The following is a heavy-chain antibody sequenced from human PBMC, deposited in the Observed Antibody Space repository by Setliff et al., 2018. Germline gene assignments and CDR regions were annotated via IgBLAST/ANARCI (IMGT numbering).Heavy chain of an antibody. V-gene: IGHV3-23*01. D-gene: IGHD3-10*01. Sequence: GGSLRLSCAASGFTFSSYAMSWVRQAPGKGLEWVSVIRGSGGSTYYADSVKGRFTISRDNSKNTLYLQMNSLRAEDTAVYYCAKAGGRGVILSAFDYWGQGTLVTVSS. CDR1: GFTFSSYA. J-gene: IGHJ4*02. CDR2: IRGSGGST. CDR3: AKAGGRGVILSAFDY.